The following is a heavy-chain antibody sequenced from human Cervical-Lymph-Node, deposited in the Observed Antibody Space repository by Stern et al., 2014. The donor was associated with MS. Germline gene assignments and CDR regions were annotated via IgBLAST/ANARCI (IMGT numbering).Heavy chain of an antibody. CDR2: IYHYDSDA. J-gene: IGHJ4*02. Sequence: VQLVESGAEVKQPGESLKISCKLSGYSFTIYSIAWVRQMPGTGLDWMVVIYHYDSDATYSPSFQGQVTIAANKSITTAYLQWSSLRASETAMYYCARHVQGFDYWGQGTLVTVSS. V-gene: IGHV5-51*01. CDR1: GYSFTIYS. CDR3: ARHVQGFDY.